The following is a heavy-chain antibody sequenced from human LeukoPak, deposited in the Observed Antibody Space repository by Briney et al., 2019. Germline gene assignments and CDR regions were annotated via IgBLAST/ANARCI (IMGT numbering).Heavy chain of an antibody. CDR1: GYTFTGHY. J-gene: IGHJ3*02. V-gene: IGHV1-2*06. Sequence: ASVKVSCNASGYTFTGHYLHWMRQAPGQGLEWMGRISPNSGGTNYAQRFQGRVTMTRDTSISTAYMELSRLRSDDTALYYCARATYAFDMWGQGTMVTVSS. CDR2: ISPNSGGT. CDR3: ARATYAFDM.